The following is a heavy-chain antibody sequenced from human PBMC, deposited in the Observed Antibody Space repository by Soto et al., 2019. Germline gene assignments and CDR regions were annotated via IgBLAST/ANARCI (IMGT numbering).Heavy chain of an antibody. J-gene: IGHJ3*02. V-gene: IGHV1-69*02. CDR1: GGTFSSYT. Sequence: SVKVSCKASGGTFSSYTISWVRQAPGQGLEWMGRIIPILGIANYAQKFQGRVTITADKSTSTAYMELSSLRSEDTAVYYCASPKTSYYYESSGYYYDALDIWGQGTMVTV. CDR3: ASPKTSYYYESSGYYYDALDI. CDR2: IIPILGIA. D-gene: IGHD3-22*01.